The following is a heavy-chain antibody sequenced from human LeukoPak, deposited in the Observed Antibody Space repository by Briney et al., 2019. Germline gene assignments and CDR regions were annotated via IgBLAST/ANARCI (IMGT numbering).Heavy chain of an antibody. V-gene: IGHV3-23*01. J-gene: IGHJ6*03. Sequence: GGTLRLSCAASGFTFSSYGMSWVRQAPGKGLEWVSAISGSGGSTYYADSVKGRFTISRDNSKNTPYLQMNSLRAEDTAVYYCAKDGWFGEYEYYYYYYMDVWGKGTTVTVSS. CDR3: AKDGWFGEYEYYYYYYMDV. CDR1: GFTFSSYG. D-gene: IGHD3-10*01. CDR2: ISGSGGST.